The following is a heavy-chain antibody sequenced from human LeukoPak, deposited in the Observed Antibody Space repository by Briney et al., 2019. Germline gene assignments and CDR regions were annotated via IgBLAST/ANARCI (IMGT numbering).Heavy chain of an antibody. CDR1: GFPFSNYA. V-gene: IGHV3-23*01. D-gene: IGHD1-26*01. CDR3: ARSGRYSAFDF. Sequence: GGSLRLSCAASGFPFSNYAMTWVRQAPGKGLEWVSAICSSGGCAFYADSVKGRFTVSRDNSKNALYLQMNSLRAEDTAVYYCARSGRYSAFDFWGQGTMVTVSS. J-gene: IGHJ3*01. CDR2: ICSSGGCA.